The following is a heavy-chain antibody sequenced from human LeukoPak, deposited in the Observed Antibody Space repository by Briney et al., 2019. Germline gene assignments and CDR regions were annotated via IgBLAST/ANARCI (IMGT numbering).Heavy chain of an antibody. CDR2: ISGSGGST. V-gene: IGHV3-23*01. CDR1: GFTFSSYA. Sequence: GGSLRLSCAASGFTFSSYAMSWVRQAPGKGLEWVSAISGSGGSTYYADSVKGRFTISRDNPKNTLYLQMNSLRAEDTAVYYCASTRRGYSYGYRAAEFDYWGQGTLVTVSS. CDR3: ASTRRGYSYGYRAAEFDY. D-gene: IGHD5-18*01. J-gene: IGHJ4*02.